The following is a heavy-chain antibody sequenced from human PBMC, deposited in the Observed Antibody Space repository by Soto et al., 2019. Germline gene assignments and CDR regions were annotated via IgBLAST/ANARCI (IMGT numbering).Heavy chain of an antibody. CDR3: ARENYGDYASNDHDAFDI. J-gene: IGHJ3*02. CDR2: ISAYNGNT. D-gene: IGHD4-17*01. V-gene: IGHV1-18*01. Sequence: ASVEVSCKASGYTFTSYGISWVRQAPGQGLEWMGWISAYNGNTNYAQKLQGRVTMTTDTSTSTAYMELRSLRSDDTAVYYCARENYGDYASNDHDAFDIWGQGTMVTVSS. CDR1: GYTFTSYG.